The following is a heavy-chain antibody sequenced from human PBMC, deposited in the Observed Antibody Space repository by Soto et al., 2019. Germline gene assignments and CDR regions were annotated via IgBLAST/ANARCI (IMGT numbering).Heavy chain of an antibody. V-gene: IGHV4-31*03. CDR2: IYYSGST. CDR3: ATDSGSYYTNDAFDI. J-gene: IGHJ3*02. Sequence: LSLTCTVSGGSISSGGYYWSWIRQHPGKGLEWIGYIYYSGSTYYNPSLKSRVTISVDTSKNQFSLKLSSVTAADTAVYYCATDSGSYYTNDAFDIWGQGTMVTVSS. D-gene: IGHD3-10*01. CDR1: GGSISSGGYY.